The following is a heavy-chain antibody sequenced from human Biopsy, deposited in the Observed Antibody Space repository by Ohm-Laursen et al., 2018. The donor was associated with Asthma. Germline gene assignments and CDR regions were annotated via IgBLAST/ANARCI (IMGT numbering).Heavy chain of an antibody. CDR3: ARAVDYSHYYGIDV. J-gene: IGHJ6*02. V-gene: IGHV1-18*01. CDR1: GYTFNSAR. Sequence: GSSVKVSCKTSGYTFNSARITWVRQAPGQGLEWMGGSSVYNGNTNVAQKLQDRVTMITDTSTSTAYMELRSLRSDDTAVYFCARAVDYSHYYGIDVWGQGTTVTVS. CDR2: SSVYNGNT. D-gene: IGHD3-10*01.